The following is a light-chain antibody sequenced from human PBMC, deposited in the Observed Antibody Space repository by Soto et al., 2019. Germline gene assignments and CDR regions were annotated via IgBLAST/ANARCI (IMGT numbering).Light chain of an antibody. V-gene: IGKV1-27*01. CDR1: QGSGNY. CDR3: QRYDSAPRT. J-gene: IGKJ1*01. CDR2: AAS. Sequence: DIQVTQSPSSLSASVGDRVTITCRAGQGSGNYLAWYQQKSGKFPRLLIYAASTLQPGVPSRFSGSASGTAFPLSISSRQPEDVATYYCQRYDSAPRTFGQGTKVEI.